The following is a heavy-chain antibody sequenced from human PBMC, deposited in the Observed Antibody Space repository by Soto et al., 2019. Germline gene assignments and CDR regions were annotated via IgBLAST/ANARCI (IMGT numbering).Heavy chain of an antibody. CDR3: AKDLGYGSGSLNWFYP. D-gene: IGHD3-10*01. CDR1: GFIFIVYD. Sequence: LRLSCAASGFIFIVYDMHWVRQAPGKGLEWVAVISYDGSNKYYADSVKGRFTISRDNSKNMLYMQMNSLRAEDTAVYYCAKDLGYGSGSLNWFYPWGQGTPVTVSS. CDR2: ISYDGSNK. J-gene: IGHJ5*02. V-gene: IGHV3-30*18.